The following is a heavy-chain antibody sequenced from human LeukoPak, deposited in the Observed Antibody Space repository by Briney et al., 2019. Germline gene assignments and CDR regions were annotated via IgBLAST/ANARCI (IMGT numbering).Heavy chain of an antibody. CDR2: ISSSGSTI. V-gene: IGHV3-48*03. D-gene: IGHD6-13*01. CDR3: AKGALGSRRHYFFDY. Sequence: QPGGSLRLSCAASGFTFSSYEMNWVRQAPGKGLEWVSYISSSGSTIYYADSVKGRFTISRDNSKNTLYLQMNTLRAEDTAVYYCAKGALGSRRHYFFDYWGQGTLVTVSS. CDR1: GFTFSSYE. J-gene: IGHJ4*02.